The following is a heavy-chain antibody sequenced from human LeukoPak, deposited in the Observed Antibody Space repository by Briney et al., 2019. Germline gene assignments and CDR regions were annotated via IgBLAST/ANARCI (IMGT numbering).Heavy chain of an antibody. CDR2: ISSGSTYI. D-gene: IGHD6-13*01. CDR1: GFTFSSDS. Sequence: PGGSLRLSCAASGFTFSSDSMNWVRQAPGKGLEWVSSISSGSTYIYYADSVKGRFTISRDNAKNSLYLQMNSLRAEDTAVYYCARDRESWYGLSRTFDIWGQGTMVTVSS. CDR3: ARDRESWYGLSRTFDI. J-gene: IGHJ3*02. V-gene: IGHV3-21*01.